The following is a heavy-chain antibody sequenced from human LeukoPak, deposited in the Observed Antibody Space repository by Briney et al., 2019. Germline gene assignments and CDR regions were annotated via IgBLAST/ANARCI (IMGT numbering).Heavy chain of an antibody. CDR3: AGRPGSYYDSSGYYWYFDL. Sequence: SETLSLTCAVYGGSFSGYYWSWLRQPPGKGLEWIGEINHSGSTNYNPSLKSRVTISVDTSKNQFSLKLSSVTAADTAVYYCAGRPGSYYDSSGYYWYFDLWGRGTLVTVSS. J-gene: IGHJ2*01. CDR2: INHSGST. CDR1: GGSFSGYY. D-gene: IGHD3-22*01. V-gene: IGHV4-34*01.